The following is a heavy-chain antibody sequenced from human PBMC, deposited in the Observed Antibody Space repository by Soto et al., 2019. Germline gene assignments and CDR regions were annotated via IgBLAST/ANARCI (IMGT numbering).Heavy chain of an antibody. D-gene: IGHD7-27*01. V-gene: IGHV3-66*01. CDR2: IYSGGST. J-gene: IGHJ4*02. CDR1: GFTVSTKY. Sequence: ESGGGLVQPGGSLRLSSAASGFTVSTKYMSWVRQAPGKGLEWVSVIYSGGSTFYADSVRGRFTISRDNSKNTVNLQMNSLRAEDTAVYYCARDPGAADYWGQGTLVTVSS. CDR3: ARDPGAADY.